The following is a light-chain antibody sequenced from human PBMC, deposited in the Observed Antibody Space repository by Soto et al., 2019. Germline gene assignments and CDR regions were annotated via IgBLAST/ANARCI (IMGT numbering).Light chain of an antibody. CDR1: QSVSSN. J-gene: IGKJ1*01. V-gene: IGKV3-15*01. CDR2: GAS. Sequence: EIVMTQSPATLSVSAGERATLSCRASQSVSSNLAWYQQKPGQAPRLLIYGASIRATGIPARFSGSGSGTEFTLTISSLQSEDFAVYYCQHYNNWPPWTFGQGTKVDI. CDR3: QHYNNWPPWT.